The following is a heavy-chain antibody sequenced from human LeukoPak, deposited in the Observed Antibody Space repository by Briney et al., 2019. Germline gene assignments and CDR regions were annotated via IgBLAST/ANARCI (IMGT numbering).Heavy chain of an antibody. D-gene: IGHD3-22*01. J-gene: IGHJ6*03. V-gene: IGHV4-4*07. Sequence: SETLSLTCTASGGSISSYYWSWIRQPAGKGLEWIGRIYTSGSTNYNPSLKSRVTMSVDTSKNQFSLKLSSVTAADTAVYYCARDRYYDSSGDYYYYMDVWGKGTTVTISS. CDR1: GGSISSYY. CDR3: ARDRYYDSSGDYYYYMDV. CDR2: IYTSGST.